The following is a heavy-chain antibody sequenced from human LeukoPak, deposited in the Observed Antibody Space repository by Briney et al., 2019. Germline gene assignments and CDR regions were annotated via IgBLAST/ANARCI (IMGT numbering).Heavy chain of an antibody. D-gene: IGHD3-22*01. J-gene: IGHJ3*02. V-gene: IGHV4-61*08. CDR3: AGEDTPLWHSRGYFFQNGFDI. CDR2: IYHSGST. CDR1: CAFVSSGDCY. Sequence: SETLSLTSAVSCAFVSSGDCYWSWIRQTPGKGLEWIGYIYHSGSTSYNPSLTSRITISLNTSKNQFSLKLTSATDADTAVYFCAGEDTPLWHSRGYFFQNGFDISGQGTKVAVSS.